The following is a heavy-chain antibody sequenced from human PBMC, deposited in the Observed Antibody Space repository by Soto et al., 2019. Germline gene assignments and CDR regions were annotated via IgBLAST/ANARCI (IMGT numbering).Heavy chain of an antibody. J-gene: IGHJ4*02. CDR1: GFTFSSYA. CDR2: ISGSGGST. D-gene: IGHD3-3*01. V-gene: IGHV3-23*01. Sequence: PGGSLRLSCAASGFTFSSYAMSWVRQAPGKGLEWVSAISGSGGSTYYADSVKGRFTISRDNSKNTLYLQMNSLRAEDTAVYYCAKEGVTPGYYDFWSGYYFFDYWGQGTLVTVSS. CDR3: AKEGVTPGYYDFWSGYYFFDY.